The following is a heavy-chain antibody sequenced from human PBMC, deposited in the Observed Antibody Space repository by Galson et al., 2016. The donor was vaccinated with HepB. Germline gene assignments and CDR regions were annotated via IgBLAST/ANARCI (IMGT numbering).Heavy chain of an antibody. V-gene: IGHV3-30*03. CDR1: GLTFSSYG. CDR3: VAEYHDSAGYHGFQY. J-gene: IGHJ1*01. CDR2: LSYGGINQ. Sequence: SLRLSCAASGLTFSSYGMHWVRQAPGKGLEWMASLSYGGINQYYADSAKGRFTISRDISKNTLYLQINTLSAEDTAIYYCVAEYHDSAGYHGFQYWDQGTLVTVSS. D-gene: IGHD3-22*01.